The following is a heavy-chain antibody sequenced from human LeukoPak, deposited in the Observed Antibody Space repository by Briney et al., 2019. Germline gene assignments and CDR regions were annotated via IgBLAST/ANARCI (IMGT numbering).Heavy chain of an antibody. CDR1: GFSFSSYA. D-gene: IGHD3-10*01. Sequence: PGGSLRLSCAASGFSFSSYAMSWVRQAPGKGLEWVSGISGSGDNTYYADSVKGRFTISRDNSKNTLYLQMNSLRAEDTAVYYCAKDVWELLWFGEPGGRRVVDYWGQGTLVTVSS. J-gene: IGHJ4*02. CDR3: AKDVWELLWFGEPGGRRVVDY. V-gene: IGHV3-23*01. CDR2: ISGSGDNT.